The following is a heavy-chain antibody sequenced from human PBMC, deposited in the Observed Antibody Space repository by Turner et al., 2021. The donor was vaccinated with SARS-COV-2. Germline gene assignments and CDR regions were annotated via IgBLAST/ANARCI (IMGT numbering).Heavy chain of an antibody. CDR1: GYTLTELS. J-gene: IGHJ6*02. Sequence: QVQVVQSGAEVKKPGASVTVSCKVSGYTLTELSMHWVRQAPGKGLEWMGGFDPEDGETIYPQKFQGRVTMTEDTSTDTAYMELSSLRSEDTAVYYCATATAIYGDYVNYYYYYGMDVWGQGTTVTVSS. D-gene: IGHD4-17*01. CDR3: ATATAIYGDYVNYYYYYGMDV. V-gene: IGHV1-24*01. CDR2: FDPEDGET.